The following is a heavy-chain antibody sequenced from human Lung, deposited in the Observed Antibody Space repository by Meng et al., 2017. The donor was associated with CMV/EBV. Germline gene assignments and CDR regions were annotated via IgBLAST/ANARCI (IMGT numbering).Heavy chain of an antibody. D-gene: IGHD2-15*01. J-gene: IGHJ4*02. CDR2: ASFDVNDNK. CDR3: ATCLTNKDY. V-gene: IGHV3-30*04. CDR1: ALTFRKFA. Sequence: SCVVSALTFRKFALNWVRQAPDKGLEWVGVASFDVNDNKYYADSVEGRFTISRDNTKNTFFLEMNSLRRENTATYFCATCLTNKDYWGQGLVVTVSS.